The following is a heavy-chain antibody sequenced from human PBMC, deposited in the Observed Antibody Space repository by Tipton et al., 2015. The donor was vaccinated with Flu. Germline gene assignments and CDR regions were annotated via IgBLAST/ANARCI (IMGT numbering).Heavy chain of an antibody. V-gene: IGHV3-11*01. J-gene: IGHJ4*02. CDR2: ISSSSSTI. Sequence: GSLRLSCAASGFTFSDYYMSWIRQLPGKGLEWVSHISSSSSTINYADSVKGRFTISRDNAKNSLYLLMNSLRPEDTALYYCAKDWGTLLMVYAMRLDWGQGTLVTVSS. CDR3: AKDWGTLLMVYAMRLD. D-gene: IGHD2-8*01. CDR1: GFTFSDYY.